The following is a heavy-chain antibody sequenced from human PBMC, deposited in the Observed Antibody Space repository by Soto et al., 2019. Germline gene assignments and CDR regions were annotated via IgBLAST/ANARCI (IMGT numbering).Heavy chain of an antibody. CDR3: AREGSYSAYNFAHGIQLWSFDF. CDR1: GGSINTFY. V-gene: IGHV4-4*07. Sequence: SETLSLTCTVSGGSINTFYWSWIRQPAGKGLEWIGRIFSSGSTSFNPSLESRVAMSVDTSKNHFSLNLSSVTAADMAVYYCAREGSYSAYNFAHGIQLWSFDFWGQGALVTVSS. D-gene: IGHD5-12*01. CDR2: IFSSGST. J-gene: IGHJ4*02.